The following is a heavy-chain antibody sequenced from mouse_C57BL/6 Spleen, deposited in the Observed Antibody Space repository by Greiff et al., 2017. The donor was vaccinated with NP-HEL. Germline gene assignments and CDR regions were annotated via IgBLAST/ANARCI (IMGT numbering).Heavy chain of an antibody. D-gene: IGHD1-1*01. CDR1: GYTFTSYW. J-gene: IGHJ1*03. CDR2: IDPPDSFT. V-gene: IGHV1-69*01. CDR3: ARLIPYGRYFDV. Sequence: VQLQQPGAELVMPGASVKLSCKASGYTFTSYWMHWVKQRPGQGLEWIGEIDPPDSFTNYNQNFKGKSTLTVDKSSSTAYMQLSSLTSEDSAVYYCARLIPYGRYFDVWGTGTTVTVSS.